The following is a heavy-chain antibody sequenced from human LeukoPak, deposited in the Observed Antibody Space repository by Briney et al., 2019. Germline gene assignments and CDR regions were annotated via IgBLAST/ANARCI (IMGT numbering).Heavy chain of an antibody. D-gene: IGHD3-16*01. CDR2: IYDGGRT. J-gene: IGHJ4*02. Sequence: SETLSLTCTVSDDSVSSYYWSWIRQPPGKGLEWIGCIYDGGRTTYNASLISRVTISVDTSKNQFSLKLTSVTPADTAVYYCARGGGTLDNWGQGTLVTVSS. CDR1: DDSVSSYY. V-gene: IGHV4-59*02. CDR3: ARGGGTLDN.